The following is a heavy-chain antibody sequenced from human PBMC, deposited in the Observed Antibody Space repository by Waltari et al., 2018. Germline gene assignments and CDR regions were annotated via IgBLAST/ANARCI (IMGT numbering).Heavy chain of an antibody. CDR3: ARIYTGAAPGPYYYYYMDV. CDR1: GGSISSYY. CDR2: IYTSGIT. V-gene: IGHV4-4*07. J-gene: IGHJ6*03. D-gene: IGHD7-27*01. Sequence: QVQLQESGPGLVKPSETLSLTCTVSGGSISSYYWSWIRQPAGKGLEWIGRIYTSGITNYNPSLKSRVTMSVDTSKNQFSLKLSSVTAADTAVYYCARIYTGAAPGPYYYYYMDVWGKGTTVTVSS.